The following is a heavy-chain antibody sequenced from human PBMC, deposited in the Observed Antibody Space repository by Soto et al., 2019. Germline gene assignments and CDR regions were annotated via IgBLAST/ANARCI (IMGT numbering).Heavy chain of an antibody. CDR2: INHSGST. CDR1: GGSFSGYY. J-gene: IGHJ4*02. V-gene: IGHV4-34*01. D-gene: IGHD5-12*01. CDR3: ARGGLRRWLPNSRGYYFDY. Sequence: SETLSLTCAVYGGSFSGYYWSWIRQPPGKGLEWIGEINHSGSTNYNPSLKSRVTISVDTSKNQFSLKLSSVTAADTAVYYCARGGLRRWLPNSRGYYFDYWGQGTLVTVSS.